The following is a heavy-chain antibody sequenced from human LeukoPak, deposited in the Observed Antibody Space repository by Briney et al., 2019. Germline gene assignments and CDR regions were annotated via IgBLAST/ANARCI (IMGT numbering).Heavy chain of an antibody. CDR1: GGFISSGNNY. CDR2: IHYSGNT. CDR3: ARSRGYSRFDY. V-gene: IGHV4-31*03. D-gene: IGHD5-18*01. Sequence: SETLSLTCTVSGGFISSGNNYWSWIRQHPGEGLEWIGYIHYSGNTFHNPSLKTRVTLSVDTSKNQFSLRLYSVIAADTAVYYCARSRGYSRFDYWGQGTLVTVSS. J-gene: IGHJ4*02.